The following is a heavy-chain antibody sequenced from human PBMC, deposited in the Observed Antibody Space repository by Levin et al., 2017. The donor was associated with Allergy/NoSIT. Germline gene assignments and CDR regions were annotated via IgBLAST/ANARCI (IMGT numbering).Heavy chain of an antibody. CDR2: TYYRSKWFN. J-gene: IGHJ6*02. D-gene: IGHD3-10*01. Sequence: SQTLSLTCAISGDSVSSTSAAWNWLRQSPSRGLEWLGRTYYRSKWFNDYAVSLKSRITINPDTSKNHFSLHLNSVTPEDTAVYYCARVMYGSGSRYGMDVWGQGTTVTVSS. CDR3: ARVMYGSGSRYGMDV. CDR1: GDSVSSTSAA. V-gene: IGHV6-1*01.